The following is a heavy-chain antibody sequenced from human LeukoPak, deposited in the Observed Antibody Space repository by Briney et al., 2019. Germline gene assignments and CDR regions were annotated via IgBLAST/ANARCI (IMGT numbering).Heavy chain of an antibody. Sequence: SETLSLTGTVSGGSFSGHYWSWIRQPAGKGPEWMGRINTSGTTRYDPSLKSRVTMSVDTSKNLFSLKLTSVTAADTAVYYCARGLSASYDFNWFDSWGQGTLVTVSS. D-gene: IGHD2/OR15-2a*01. CDR1: GGSFSGHY. J-gene: IGHJ5*01. CDR3: ARGLSASYDFNWFDS. V-gene: IGHV4-4*07. CDR2: INTSGTT.